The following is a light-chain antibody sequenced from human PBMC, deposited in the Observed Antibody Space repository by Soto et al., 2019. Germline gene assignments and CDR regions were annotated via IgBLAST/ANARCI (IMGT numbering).Light chain of an antibody. CDR3: QQYKSYPWT. CDR2: DAS. J-gene: IGKJ1*01. V-gene: IGKV1-5*01. CDR1: ESLIGW. Sequence: DIQLTQSPSTLSASVGDTVTISCRASESLIGWLAWYQQRPGSAPKLLIYDASSLEGGVPSRFTGDGSGTDFSLTIARLQPDDVGTYYYQQYKSYPWTFGRGTKVDLK.